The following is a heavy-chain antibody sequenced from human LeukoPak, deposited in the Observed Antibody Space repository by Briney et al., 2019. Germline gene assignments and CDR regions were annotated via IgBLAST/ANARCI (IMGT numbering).Heavy chain of an antibody. J-gene: IGHJ5*02. D-gene: IGHD3-10*01. CDR3: ARDRGYGSGMDHHNWFDP. CDR1: GGSFSGYY. CDR2: INHSGST. Sequence: SETLSLTCSVYGGSFSGYYWSWIRQPPGKGLEWIGEINHSGSTNYNPSLKSRVTISVDTSKNQSSLKLSSVTAADTAVYYCARDRGYGSGMDHHNWFDPWGQGTLVTVSS. V-gene: IGHV4-34*01.